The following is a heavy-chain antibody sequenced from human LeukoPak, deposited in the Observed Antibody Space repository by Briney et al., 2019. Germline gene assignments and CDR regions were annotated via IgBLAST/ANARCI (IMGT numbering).Heavy chain of an antibody. CDR2: ITPLLDIP. D-gene: IGHD3-22*01. V-gene: IGHV1-69*04. CDR1: GGTFINYA. J-gene: IGHJ1*01. CDR3: ATTQVPYYDSSAQDFQH. Sequence: AASVKVSCKASGGTFINYAITWVRQGPGQGLEWVGRITPLLDIPKYAQKFQGRVTISADKSTSTAYMELNSLRSEDTAVYYCATTQVPYYDSSAQDFQHWGQGTLVTVSS.